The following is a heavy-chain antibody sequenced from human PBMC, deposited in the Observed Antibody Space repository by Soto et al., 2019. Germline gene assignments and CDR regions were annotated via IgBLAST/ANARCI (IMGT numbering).Heavy chain of an antibody. D-gene: IGHD6-19*01. CDR2: IYYSGST. V-gene: IGHV4-61*01. Sequence: QVQLQESGPGLVKPSETLSLTCTVSGGSVSSGRYYWSWIRQPAGKGLEWIGYIYYSGSTKYNPSLKSRVTISVDTSKNQLSLKLTSMTAADTAVYYCARSGSGIGWFGGRGTLVTVSS. CDR3: ARSGSGIGWF. J-gene: IGHJ4*02. CDR1: GGSVSSGRYY.